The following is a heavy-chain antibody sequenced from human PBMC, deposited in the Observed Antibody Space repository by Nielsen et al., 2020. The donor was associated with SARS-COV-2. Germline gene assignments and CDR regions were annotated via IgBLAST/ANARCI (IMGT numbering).Heavy chain of an antibody. J-gene: IGHJ4*02. D-gene: IGHD3-10*01. V-gene: IGHV3-7*01. CDR3: ARDRIGELLDY. Sequence: GESLKISCAASGFTFSSYWMSWVRQAPGKGLEWVANIKQDGSEKYYVDSVKGRFTISRDNAKNSLYLQMNSLRAEDTAVYYCARDRIGELLDYWGQGTLVTVSS. CDR1: GFTFSSYW. CDR2: IKQDGSEK.